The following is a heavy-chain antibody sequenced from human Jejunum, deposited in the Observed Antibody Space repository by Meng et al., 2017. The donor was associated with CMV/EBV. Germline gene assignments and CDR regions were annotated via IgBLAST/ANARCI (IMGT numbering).Heavy chain of an antibody. J-gene: IGHJ4*02. CDR2: ITKSSSST. CDR1: GFTFSRYS. V-gene: IGHV3-21*01. D-gene: IGHD1-26*01. CDR3: ARDLWEGFDY. Sequence: CAASGFTFSRYSMNWVRQAPGKGLKWVSSITKSSSSTYDADSVKGRFTISRDNAKNSLYLQMNSLRAENTAVYYCARDLWEGFDYWGQGTLVTVSS.